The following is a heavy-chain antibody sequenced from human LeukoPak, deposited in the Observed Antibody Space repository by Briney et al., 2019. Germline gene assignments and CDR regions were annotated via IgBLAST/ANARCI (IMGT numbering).Heavy chain of an antibody. CDR1: GFTVSSNY. Sequence: PGGSLRLSCTASGFTVSSNYMNWVRQAPGKGLEWVSAISGGGVNTYYADSVKGRFTISRDNSKNTLFLQMNSLRADDTAVYYCAKGPLTEVAGTTWDYWGQGTLVTVSS. CDR3: AKGPLTEVAGTTWDY. J-gene: IGHJ4*02. CDR2: ISGGGVNT. D-gene: IGHD1-14*01. V-gene: IGHV3-23*01.